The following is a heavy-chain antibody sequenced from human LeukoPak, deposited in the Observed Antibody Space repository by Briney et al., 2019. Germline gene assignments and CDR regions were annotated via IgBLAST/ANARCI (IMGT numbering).Heavy chain of an antibody. V-gene: IGHV3-21*01. CDR2: ISGSSRHK. J-gene: IGHJ4*02. D-gene: IGHD6-13*01. CDR3: ARTANFAAGYYIDY. Sequence: TPGGSLRLSCAASGFTFSSYTMNWVRQAPGKGLEWVSSISGSSRHKYYADSVKGRFTISRDNAKNSLYLQMNSLGAEDTAVYYCARTANFAAGYYIDYWGQGTLVTVSS. CDR1: GFTFSSYT.